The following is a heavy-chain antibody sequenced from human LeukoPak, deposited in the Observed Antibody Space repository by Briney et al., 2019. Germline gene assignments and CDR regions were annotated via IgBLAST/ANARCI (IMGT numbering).Heavy chain of an antibody. Sequence: SETLSLTCTVSGGSISTYYWNWIRQPPGKGLEWIGHIYYSGSTSYNPSLKSRVTISVDTSKNQFSLKLSSVTAEDTAVYYCARAVAGTGGAFDIWGQGTMVTVSS. CDR2: IYYSGST. CDR1: GGSISTYY. CDR3: ARAVAGTGGAFDI. V-gene: IGHV4-59*01. D-gene: IGHD6-19*01. J-gene: IGHJ3*02.